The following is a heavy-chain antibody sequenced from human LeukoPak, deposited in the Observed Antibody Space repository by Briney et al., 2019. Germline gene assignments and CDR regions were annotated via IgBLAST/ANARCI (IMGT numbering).Heavy chain of an antibody. D-gene: IGHD6-13*01. Sequence: ASVKVSCKTSGYTFNHYNIHWVRQAPGQGLEGMGMIVPSSGDTSYAPRFLGRVTMTRDTSTTTVHMDLSSLRSDDTAVYYCASPPPRYSSSWYYFDYWGQGTLVTVSS. V-gene: IGHV1-46*02. CDR3: ASPPPRYSSSWYYFDY. CDR1: GYTFNHYN. J-gene: IGHJ4*02. CDR2: IVPSSGDT.